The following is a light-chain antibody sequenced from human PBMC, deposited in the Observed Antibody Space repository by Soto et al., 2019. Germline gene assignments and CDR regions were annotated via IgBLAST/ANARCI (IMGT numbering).Light chain of an antibody. J-gene: IGKJ2*01. CDR2: TAS. CDR1: QGVGSW. Sequence: DIQMTQSPSSVSASVGDRVTITCRASQGVGSWLAWYQQKPGKAPKLLIYTASTLQSGLPSRFSGSGSGTDFSLTISSLQHEDVATYYCQQSYSAPYTFGQGTTVEIK. CDR3: QQSYSAPYT. V-gene: IGKV1-12*01.